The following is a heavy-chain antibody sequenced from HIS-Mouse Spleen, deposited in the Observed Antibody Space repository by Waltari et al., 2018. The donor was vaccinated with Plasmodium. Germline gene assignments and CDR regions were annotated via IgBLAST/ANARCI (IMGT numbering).Heavy chain of an antibody. J-gene: IGHJ1*01. CDR3: ARVLGYKAAAGTFVEYFQH. D-gene: IGHD6-13*01. CDR1: GYTFTSYD. Sequence: QVQLVQSGAEVKKPGASVKVSCKASGYTFTSYDINWVRQATGHGLEWMGWMNPNSGNTGYAQKFQGRVTMTRNTSISTAYMELSSLRSEDTAVYYCARVLGYKAAAGTFVEYFQHWGQGTLVTVSS. V-gene: IGHV1-8*01. CDR2: MNPNSGNT.